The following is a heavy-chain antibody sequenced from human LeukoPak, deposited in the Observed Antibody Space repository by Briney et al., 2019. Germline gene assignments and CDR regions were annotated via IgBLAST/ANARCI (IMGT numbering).Heavy chain of an antibody. CDR2: IYYSGST. Sequence: SETLSLTCTVSGGSISSSSYYWGWIRQPPGKGLEWIGSIYYSGSTYYNPSLKSRVTISVDTSKNQFSLKLSSVTAADTAVYYCARHVLLGYQIIAAHPGGENYFDYWGQGTLVTVSS. CDR3: ARHVLLGYQIIAAHPGGENYFDY. D-gene: IGHD6-6*01. J-gene: IGHJ4*02. V-gene: IGHV4-39*01. CDR1: GGSISSSSYY.